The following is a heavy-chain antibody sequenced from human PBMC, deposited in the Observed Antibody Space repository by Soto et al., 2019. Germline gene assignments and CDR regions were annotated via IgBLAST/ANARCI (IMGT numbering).Heavy chain of an antibody. J-gene: IGHJ4*02. V-gene: IGHV4-59*01. D-gene: IGHD3-10*01. Sequence: QVQLQESGPGLVKPSETLSLTCTVSGGSISSYYWSWIRQPPGKGLEWIGYIYYSGSTNYNPSLKSRVNISVDTSKNQFSLKLSSVTAADTAVYYCARFRFGESYFDYWGQGTLVTVSS. CDR2: IYYSGST. CDR3: ARFRFGESYFDY. CDR1: GGSISSYY.